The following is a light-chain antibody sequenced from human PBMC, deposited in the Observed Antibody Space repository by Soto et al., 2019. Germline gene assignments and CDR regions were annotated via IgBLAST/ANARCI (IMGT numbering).Light chain of an antibody. V-gene: IGKV1-39*01. CDR3: QQSYSTTWT. Sequence: DLQMTQSPSSLSASVVDRVSITCQASQDISNYLNWYQQKPGKAPKLLIYDASNLETGVPSRFSGSGSETDFTLTISSLQPEDFATYSCQQSYSTTWTFGQGTKVDI. CDR2: DAS. CDR1: QDISNY. J-gene: IGKJ1*01.